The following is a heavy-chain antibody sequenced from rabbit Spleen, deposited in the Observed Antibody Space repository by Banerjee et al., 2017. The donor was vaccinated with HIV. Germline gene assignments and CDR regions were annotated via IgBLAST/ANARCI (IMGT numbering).Heavy chain of an antibody. V-gene: IGHV1S45*01. Sequence: QQQLEESGGGLVKPGGTLTLTCIASGFSFNSGYDMCWVRQAPGKGLEWIACVYAGSSGSTYSATWAKGRFTISKTSSTTVTLQMTSLTAADTATYFCARDTGTSFSTYGMDLWGPGTLVTV. CDR3: ARDTGTSFSTYGMDL. D-gene: IGHD8-1*01. J-gene: IGHJ6*01. CDR1: GFSFNSGYD. CDR2: VYAGSSGST.